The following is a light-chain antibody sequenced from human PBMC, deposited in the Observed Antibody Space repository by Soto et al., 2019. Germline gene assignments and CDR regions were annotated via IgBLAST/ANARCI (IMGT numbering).Light chain of an antibody. CDR2: GVS. CDR1: QTGSNSY. CDR3: QQRSNWPPWT. Sequence: IVLTQSPGTLSLSPGERATLSCRASQTGSNSYLAWYQQKSGQAPRLLIYGVSTRAAGIPDRFSGSGSGTEFALTISSLEHEALEVYYCQQRSNWPPWTFGQGTKVDIK. J-gene: IGKJ1*01. V-gene: IGKV3D-20*02.